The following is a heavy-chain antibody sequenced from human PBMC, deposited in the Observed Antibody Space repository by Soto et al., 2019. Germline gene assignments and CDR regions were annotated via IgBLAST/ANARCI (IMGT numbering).Heavy chain of an antibody. CDR1: GGSISSDY. Sequence: QVQLQESGPGLVKPSETLSLTCTVSGGSISSDYWSWIRQPPGKGLEWIGYIHYSGSTNHNPSLKSRVTISVDTSKNEFSLKLSSVTAADTAVYYCVRLPWVAYGGIFDPWGQGTLVTVSS. CDR2: IHYSGST. J-gene: IGHJ5*02. CDR3: VRLPWVAYGGIFDP. V-gene: IGHV4-59*01. D-gene: IGHD2-15*01.